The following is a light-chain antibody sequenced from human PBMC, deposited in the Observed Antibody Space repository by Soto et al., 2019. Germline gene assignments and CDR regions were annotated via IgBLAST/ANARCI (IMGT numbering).Light chain of an antibody. J-gene: IGKJ1*01. CDR3: QQYYSTPKT. CDR1: QSVLYSSNNKNY. Sequence: DIVMTQSPDSLAVSLGERATINCKSSQSVLYSSNNKNYLARYQXKTGQPHKVXIYWASTRESGVPDRFSGSGSGTDLTITISSLQAEDVAVYYGQQYYSTPKTFGQGTKVDIK. CDR2: WAS. V-gene: IGKV4-1*01.